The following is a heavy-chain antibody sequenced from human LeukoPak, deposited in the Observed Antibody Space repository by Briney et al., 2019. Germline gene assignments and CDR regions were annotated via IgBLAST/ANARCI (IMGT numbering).Heavy chain of an antibody. J-gene: IGHJ4*02. CDR1: GFTFTSSA. Sequence: GTSVKVSCKASGFTFTSSAVQWVRQARGQRLEWIGWIVVGSGNTNYAQKFQERVTITRDMSTSTAYMELSSLRSGDTAVYYGAAGGGGGFGGLPPDYWGQGTLVTVSS. V-gene: IGHV1-58*01. D-gene: IGHD3-10*01. CDR3: AAGGGGGFGGLPPDY. CDR2: IVVGSGNT.